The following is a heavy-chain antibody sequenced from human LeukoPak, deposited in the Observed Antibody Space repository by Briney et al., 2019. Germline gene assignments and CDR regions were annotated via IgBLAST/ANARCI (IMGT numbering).Heavy chain of an antibody. CDR2: ISSSSSYI. V-gene: IGHV3-21*01. J-gene: IGHJ4*02. D-gene: IGHD6-13*01. CDR1: GFTFSSYS. CDR3: ARDSKGGQGSSWYYFDY. Sequence: MPGGSLRLSCAASGFTFSSYSMNWVRQAPGKGLEWVSSISSSSSYIYYADSMKGRFTISRDNAKNSLYLQMNSLRAEDTAVYYCARDSKGGQGSSWYYFDYWGQGTLVTVSS.